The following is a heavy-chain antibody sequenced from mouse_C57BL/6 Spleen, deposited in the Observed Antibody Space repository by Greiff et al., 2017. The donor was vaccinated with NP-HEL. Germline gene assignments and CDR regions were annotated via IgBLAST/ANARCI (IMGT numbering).Heavy chain of an antibody. J-gene: IGHJ2*01. D-gene: IGHD4-1*01. CDR3: AVTGYFDY. CDR1: GYTFTSYW. Sequence: QVQLQQPGAELVKPGASVKLSCKASGYTFTSYWMQWVKQRPGQGLEWIGEIDPSDSYTNYNQKFKGKATLTVDTSSSTAYMQLSSLTAEDSAVYYCAVTGYFDYWGKGTTLTVSS. CDR2: IDPSDSYT. V-gene: IGHV1-50*01.